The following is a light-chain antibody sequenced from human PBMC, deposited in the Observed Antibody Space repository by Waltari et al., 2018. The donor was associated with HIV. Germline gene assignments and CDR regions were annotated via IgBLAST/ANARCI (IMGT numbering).Light chain of an antibody. CDR1: SGHSSYA. Sequence: QLVLTQSPSASASLGASVKLTCTLSSGHSSYAIAWHQQQPEKGPWYLMKRNSGGSHSKGDGIPDRFSGSRSGAERYRTISSPQSEDEADYFCQTWGTGFWVFGGGTKLTVL. CDR3: QTWGTGFWV. V-gene: IGLV4-69*01. CDR2: RNSGGSH. J-gene: IGLJ3*02.